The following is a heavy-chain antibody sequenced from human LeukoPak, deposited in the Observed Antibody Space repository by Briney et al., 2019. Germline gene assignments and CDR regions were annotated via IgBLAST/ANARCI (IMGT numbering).Heavy chain of an antibody. Sequence: GGSLRLSCAASGFTFSSSAMSWVRQVPGKGLEWVSGISASGGSTSYADSVRGRFTISRDNSKNTLYVQMNSLRDEDTAVYYCAKDLNSRRNGVFDPWGQGTLVTVSS. CDR3: AKDLNSRRNGVFDP. CDR2: ISASGGST. CDR1: GFTFSSSA. J-gene: IGHJ5*02. V-gene: IGHV3-23*01. D-gene: IGHD2/OR15-2a*01.